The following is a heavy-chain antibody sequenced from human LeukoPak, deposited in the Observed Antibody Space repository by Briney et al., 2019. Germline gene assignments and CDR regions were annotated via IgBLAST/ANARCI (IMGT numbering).Heavy chain of an antibody. V-gene: IGHV3-21*01. CDR2: ISSSSSYI. CDR3: ARGGTAAADFDY. D-gene: IGHD6-13*01. J-gene: IGHJ4*02. CDR1: GFTFGSYS. Sequence: GGSLRLSCAASGFTFGSYSMNWVRQAPGKGLEWVSSISSSSSYIYYADSVKGRFTISRDNAKNSLYLQMNSLRAEDTAVYYCARGGTAAADFDYWGQGTLVTVSS.